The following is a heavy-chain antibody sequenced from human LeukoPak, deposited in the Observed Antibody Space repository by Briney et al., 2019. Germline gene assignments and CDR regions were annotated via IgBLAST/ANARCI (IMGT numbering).Heavy chain of an antibody. D-gene: IGHD3-3*01. CDR1: GYSISSGYY. CDR3: ARVWEYYDFWSGSERDDAFDI. J-gene: IGHJ3*02. CDR2: IYHSGST. Sequence: PSETLSLTCTVSGYSISSGYYWGWIRQPPGKGLEWIGSIYHSGSTYYNPSLKSRVTISVDTSKNQFSLKLSSVTAADTAVYYCARVWEYYDFWSGSERDDAFDIWGQGTMVTASS. V-gene: IGHV4-38-2*02.